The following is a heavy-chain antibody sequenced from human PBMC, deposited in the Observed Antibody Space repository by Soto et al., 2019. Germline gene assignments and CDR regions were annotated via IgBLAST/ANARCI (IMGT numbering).Heavy chain of an antibody. Sequence: QVQVQASGPGLVKPSETLSLTCTVSGGSISTYYWSWIRQPPGKGLEWIGYVTYSGGPTYKPSLKSRVTISVDTSKKFSLDLTSVTAADTAVYYCARDAGYQLTGAFDIWGQGTMVTVSS. D-gene: IGHD2-2*01. CDR3: ARDAGYQLTGAFDI. CDR1: GGSISTYY. V-gene: IGHV4-59*01. J-gene: IGHJ3*02. CDR2: VTYSGGP.